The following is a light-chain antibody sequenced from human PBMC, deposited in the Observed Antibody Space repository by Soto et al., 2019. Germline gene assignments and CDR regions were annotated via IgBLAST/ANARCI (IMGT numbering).Light chain of an antibody. CDR1: QGNNTF. J-gene: IGKJ2*01. V-gene: IGKV1-9*01. CDR3: QQLTDRRFS. CDR2: AAS. Sequence: QSPSSLSASVGDRVTISCRASQGNNTFVAWYQQKSGKAPKLLIFAASTLQSGVPPRFSGSGSGTDFTLTISSLKPEDFATYYCQQLTDRRFSFGQGTKVDIK.